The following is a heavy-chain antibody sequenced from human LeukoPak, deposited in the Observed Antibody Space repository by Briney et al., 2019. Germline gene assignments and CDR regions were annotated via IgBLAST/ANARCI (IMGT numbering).Heavy chain of an antibody. Sequence: GGSLKLSCAGSGFIFRNYGMHWVSQAPGQGLEWVAVISDGGTHLYYADSVKGRFTISRDNSGSTMYLQMNSLGVEDTAVYYCASRITMIVVASDDAFDIWGQGTMVTVSS. D-gene: IGHD3-22*01. V-gene: IGHV3-30*03. J-gene: IGHJ3*02. CDR3: ASRITMIVVASDDAFDI. CDR1: GFIFRNYG. CDR2: ISDGGTHL.